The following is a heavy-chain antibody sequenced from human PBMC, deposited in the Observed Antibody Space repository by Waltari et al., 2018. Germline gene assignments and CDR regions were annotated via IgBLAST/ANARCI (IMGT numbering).Heavy chain of an antibody. D-gene: IGHD3-22*01. V-gene: IGHV1-46*01. J-gene: IGHJ4*02. Sequence: QVQLVQSGAEVKKPGASVKVSCKASGYTFTSYYMHWVRQAPGPGLEWMGIINPSGGSTSYAQKFQGRVTMTRDTSTSTVYMELSSLRSEDTAVYYCARDPPKYYYDSSGPPHFDYWGQGTLVTVSS. CDR3: ARDPPKYYYDSSGPPHFDY. CDR2: INPSGGST. CDR1: GYTFTSYY.